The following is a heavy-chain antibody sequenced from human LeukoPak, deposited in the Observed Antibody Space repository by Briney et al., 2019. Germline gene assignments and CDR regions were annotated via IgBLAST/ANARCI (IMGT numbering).Heavy chain of an antibody. J-gene: IGHJ4*02. CDR1: GYTFTSYY. CDR2: INPSGGST. Sequence: GASVKVSCRASGYTFTSYYIHWVRQAPGQGLEWMGIINPSGGSTSYARKFQGRVTMTRDTSTSTVYMELSSLRSEDTAVYYCAREAGTAIAPFDYWGQGTLVTVSS. CDR3: AREAGTAIAPFDY. D-gene: IGHD5-18*01. V-gene: IGHV1-46*01.